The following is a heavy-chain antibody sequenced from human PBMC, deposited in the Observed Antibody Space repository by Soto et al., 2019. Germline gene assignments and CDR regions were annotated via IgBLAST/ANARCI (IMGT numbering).Heavy chain of an antibody. D-gene: IGHD3-10*01. V-gene: IGHV1-69*02. CDR1: GDTFTCYS. Sequence: QVQLVQSGAAVKKPGSSVRVSCKASGDTFTCYSLNWVRQAPGLGLAWMGRINPILSMSNYAQRFQGRVTMTADKSTSTAYMELSSLRSEDTAMYYCASSYGSGYRAFDYWGQGARGTVSS. J-gene: IGHJ4*02. CDR2: INPILSMS. CDR3: ASSYGSGYRAFDY.